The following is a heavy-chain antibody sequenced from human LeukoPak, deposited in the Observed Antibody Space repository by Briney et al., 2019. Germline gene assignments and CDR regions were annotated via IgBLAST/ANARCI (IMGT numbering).Heavy chain of an antibody. CDR1: GFTFDDYG. Sequence: GGSLRLSCAASGFTFDDYGMSWVRQAPGKGLEWVSGINWNGGSTGYADSVKGRFTISRDNSKNTVYLQINSLTAEDTAVYYCGRDSRWAQPDYWGQGTLVTVSS. J-gene: IGHJ4*02. CDR2: INWNGGST. CDR3: GRDSRWAQPDY. D-gene: IGHD5-24*01. V-gene: IGHV3-20*04.